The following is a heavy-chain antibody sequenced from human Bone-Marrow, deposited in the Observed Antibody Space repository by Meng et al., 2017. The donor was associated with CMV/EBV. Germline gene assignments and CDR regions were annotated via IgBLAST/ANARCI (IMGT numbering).Heavy chain of an antibody. CDR2: ISYDGGNK. CDR3: ARDMYKQLTYYYYYGMDV. J-gene: IGHJ6*02. Sequence: GESLKISCAASGFTFSSYAMHWVRQAPGKGLEWVAVISYDGGNKYYADSVKGRFTISRDNSKNTLYLQMNSLRAEDTAVYYCARDMYKQLTYYYYYGMDVWGQGTAVTVSS. CDR1: GFTFSSYA. V-gene: IGHV3-30-3*01. D-gene: IGHD1-1*01.